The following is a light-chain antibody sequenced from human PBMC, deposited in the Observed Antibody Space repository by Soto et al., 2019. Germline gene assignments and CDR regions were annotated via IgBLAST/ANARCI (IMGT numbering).Light chain of an antibody. CDR2: EVS. Sequence: QSVLTQPASVSGSPGQSITISCTGTSSDVGAYNYVSWYQQRPGKAPKLMICEVSNRPSGVSNRFSGSKSGNTASLTISGLQAEDEADYYCSSYTTSSTLLFGGGTKLTVL. J-gene: IGLJ3*02. V-gene: IGLV2-14*01. CDR1: SSDVGAYNY. CDR3: SSYTTSSTLL.